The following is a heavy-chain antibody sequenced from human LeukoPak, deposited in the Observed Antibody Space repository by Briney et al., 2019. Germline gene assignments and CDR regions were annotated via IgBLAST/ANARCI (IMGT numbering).Heavy chain of an antibody. D-gene: IGHD6-19*01. V-gene: IGHV4-59*08. CDR2: IYGSGTT. Sequence: SETLSLTCTVSGGSISSYYWSWIRQPPGKGLEWIGYIYGSGTTNYNPSLKSRVTISVDTSKNQFPLTLSSVTAADTAVYYCASRRSGWYYFDYWGQGTLVTVSS. J-gene: IGHJ4*02. CDR1: GGSISSYY. CDR3: ASRRSGWYYFDY.